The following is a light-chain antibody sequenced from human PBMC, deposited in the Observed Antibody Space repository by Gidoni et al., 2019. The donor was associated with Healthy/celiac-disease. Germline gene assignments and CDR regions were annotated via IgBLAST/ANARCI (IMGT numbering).Light chain of an antibody. CDR3: NARDSSGNHLV. Sequence: SSELTQAPAVSVALGQTVRITCQGDSLRSYYASWYQQKPGHAPVLVIYGKNNRPSGIPDRFSGSSSGNTASLTITGAQAEDEADYYCNARDSSGNHLVFGGGTKLTVL. J-gene: IGLJ2*01. CDR2: GKN. V-gene: IGLV3-19*01. CDR1: SLRSYY.